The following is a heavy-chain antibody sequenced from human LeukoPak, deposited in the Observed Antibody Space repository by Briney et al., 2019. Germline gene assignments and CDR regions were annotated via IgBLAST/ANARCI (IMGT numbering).Heavy chain of an antibody. D-gene: IGHD1-26*01. Sequence: ASVKVSCKASGYTFTGYYTHWVRQAPGQGLEWMGWINPNSGGTNYAQKFQGRVTMTRDTSISTAYMELSRLRSDDTAVYYCATTDNSKWELPGYDAFDIWGQGTMVTVSS. CDR1: GYTFTGYY. CDR3: ATTDNSKWELPGYDAFDI. CDR2: INPNSGGT. J-gene: IGHJ3*02. V-gene: IGHV1-2*02.